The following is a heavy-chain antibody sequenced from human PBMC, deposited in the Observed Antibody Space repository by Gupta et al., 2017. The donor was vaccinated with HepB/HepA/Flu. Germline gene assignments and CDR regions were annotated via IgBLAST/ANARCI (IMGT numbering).Heavy chain of an antibody. CDR1: GYTFTSYD. CDR3: ARGRSCSGGSCYWFDP. CDR2: MNPNSGNT. D-gene: IGHD2-15*01. J-gene: IGHJ5*02. V-gene: IGHV1-8*01. Sequence: QVQLVQSGAEVKKPGASVKVSCKASGYTFTSYDIHWVRQATGQGLEWMGWMNPNSGNTGYAQKFQGRVTMTRNTSIRTAHMELSSLRSEDTAVYYCARGRSCSGGSCYWFDPWGQGTLVTVSS.